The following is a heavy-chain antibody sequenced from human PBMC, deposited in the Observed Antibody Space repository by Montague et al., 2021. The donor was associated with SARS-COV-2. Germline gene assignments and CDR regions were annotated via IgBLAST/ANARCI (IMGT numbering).Heavy chain of an antibody. D-gene: IGHD3-10*01. CDR2: IYYSGST. J-gene: IGHJ4*02. CDR3: ARGDGHYYGSGTYPYY. Sequence: SETLSLTCTVSGGSITSYYWSWIRQPPGKGLEYIGYIYYSGSTNYNPSLKRRVTMSVDTSKNQFSLKLSSVTAADTAVYYCARGDGHYYGSGTYPYYWGQGTLVTVSS. CDR1: GGSITSYY. V-gene: IGHV4-59*01.